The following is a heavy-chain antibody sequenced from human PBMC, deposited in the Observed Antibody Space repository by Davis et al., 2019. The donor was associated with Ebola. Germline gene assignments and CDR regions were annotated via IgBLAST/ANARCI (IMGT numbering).Heavy chain of an antibody. Sequence: SETLSLTCTVSGGSISSYYWSWIRQPPGKRLEWIGYIYYSGSTNYNPSLKSRVTISVDTSKNQFSRKLSSVTAADTAVYYCARRDGSSGWYNYYGMDVWGQGTTVTVSS. J-gene: IGHJ6*02. V-gene: IGHV4-59*01. CDR2: IYYSGST. CDR3: ARRDGSSGWYNYYGMDV. D-gene: IGHD6-19*01. CDR1: GGSISSYY.